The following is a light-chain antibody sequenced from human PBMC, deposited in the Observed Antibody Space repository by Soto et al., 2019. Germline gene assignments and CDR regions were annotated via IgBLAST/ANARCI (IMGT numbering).Light chain of an antibody. CDR3: QLSHAGPSVIRVV. Sequence: QAVVTQEPSLTVSPGGTVTLTCRSSSGPVTSRHYPYWFQQKPGQAPKTLIYDTNYRTPCTPARFSGSLLGGPTALTLSAAQPEDEADYDYQLSHAGPSVIRVVFGGGTKLTVL. J-gene: IGLJ2*01. CDR1: SGPVTSRHY. CDR2: DTN. V-gene: IGLV7-46*01.